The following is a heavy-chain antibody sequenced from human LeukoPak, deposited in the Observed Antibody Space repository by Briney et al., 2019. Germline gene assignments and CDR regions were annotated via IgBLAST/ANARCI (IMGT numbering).Heavy chain of an antibody. CDR2: IYYSGST. V-gene: IGHV4-39*01. CDR1: GGSISSSSYY. J-gene: IGHJ5*02. D-gene: IGHD6-13*01. CDR3: ARHRPSSHNWFDP. Sequence: SETLSLTCTVSGGSISSSSYYWGWIRQPPGKGLEWIGSIYYSGSTYYNPSLKSRVTISVDTSKNQFSLKLSSVTAADTAVYYCARHRPSSHNWFDPWGQGTLVTVSS.